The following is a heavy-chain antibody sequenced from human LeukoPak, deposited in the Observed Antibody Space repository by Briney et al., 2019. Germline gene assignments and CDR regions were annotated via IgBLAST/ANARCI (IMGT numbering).Heavy chain of an antibody. D-gene: IGHD3-22*01. V-gene: IGHV3-7*03. J-gene: IGHJ4*02. CDR1: GFTFSNYW. CDR3: AKDMEYDSSSPLDY. CDR2: INQGGSEK. Sequence: GGSLRLSCAASGFTFSNYWMSWVRQAPGKGLEWVANINQGGSEKFYVDSVKGRFTISRDNAKNSLYLQMNSLRAEDTALYYCAKDMEYDSSSPLDYWGQGTLVTVSS.